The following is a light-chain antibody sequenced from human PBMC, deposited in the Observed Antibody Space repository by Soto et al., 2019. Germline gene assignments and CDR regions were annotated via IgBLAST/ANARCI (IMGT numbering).Light chain of an antibody. CDR2: DAS. Sequence: EIVLTQSPATLSSFPGDRVTLSCRASQAVNTRLAWYQHKPGQAPRLLIYDASSRPTDIPARFSGSGSETEFTLTIRSLQSEDFAVYFCQQYNNWPSFGQGTRLEIK. J-gene: IGKJ5*01. CDR3: QQYNNWPS. CDR1: QAVNTR. V-gene: IGKV3D-15*01.